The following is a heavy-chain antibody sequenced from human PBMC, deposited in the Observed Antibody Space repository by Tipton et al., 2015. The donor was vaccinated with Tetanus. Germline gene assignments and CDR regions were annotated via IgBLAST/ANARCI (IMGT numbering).Heavy chain of an antibody. CDR1: GFRFSYSG. Sequence: QVQLVQSGGGVVQPGRSLRLSCAVSGFRFSYSGMHWVRQAPGKGLEWVAVIPFDGRNERYADSVKGRFIISRDNSKNTLYLQLNSLRPEDTAVYYCAKEFQRARIRFFDSWGQGSQVTASS. D-gene: IGHD2-15*01. J-gene: IGHJ4*02. CDR2: IPFDGRNE. V-gene: IGHV3-30*18. CDR3: AKEFQRARIRFFDS.